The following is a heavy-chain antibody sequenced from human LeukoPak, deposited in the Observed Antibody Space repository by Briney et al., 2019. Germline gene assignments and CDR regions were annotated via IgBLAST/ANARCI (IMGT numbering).Heavy chain of an antibody. CDR1: GFTFSSYS. CDR2: ISSSSSTI. Sequence: LTGGSLRLSCAASGFTFSSYSMNWVRQAPGKGLEWVSYISSSSSTIYYADSVKGRFTISRDNAKNSLYLQMNSLRAEDTAVYYCAIRMLLGDAFDIWGQGTMVTVSS. J-gene: IGHJ3*02. CDR3: AIRMLLGDAFDI. V-gene: IGHV3-48*01. D-gene: IGHD2-15*01.